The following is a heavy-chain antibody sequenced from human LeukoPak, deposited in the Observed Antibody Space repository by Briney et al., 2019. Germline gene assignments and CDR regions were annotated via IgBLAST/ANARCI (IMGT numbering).Heavy chain of an antibody. J-gene: IGHJ4*02. CDR3: ARKWELFNY. CDR2: IKQDGSEK. D-gene: IGHD1-26*01. Sequence: GGSLRLSCAASGFTFSSYGMHWVRQAPGKGLEWVANIKQDGSEKYYVDSVKGRFTISRDNAKNSLYLQMNSLRAEDTAVYYCARKWELFNYWGQGTLVTVSS. V-gene: IGHV3-7*01. CDR1: GFTFSSYG.